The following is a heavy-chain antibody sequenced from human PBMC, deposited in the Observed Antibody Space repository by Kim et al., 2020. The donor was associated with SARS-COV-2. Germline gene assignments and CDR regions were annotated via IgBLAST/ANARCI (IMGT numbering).Heavy chain of an antibody. V-gene: IGHV3-7*03. CDR3: ARERDSSGWYGPLGYYFDY. J-gene: IGHJ4*02. CDR1: GLTFSSYW. Sequence: GGSLRLSCAASGLTFSSYWMSWVRQAPGKGLEWVANIKQDGSEKYYVDSVKGRFTISRDNAKNSLSLQMNSLRAEDTAVYYCARERDSSGWYGPLGYYFDYWGQGTLVTVSS. D-gene: IGHD6-19*01. CDR2: IKQDGSEK.